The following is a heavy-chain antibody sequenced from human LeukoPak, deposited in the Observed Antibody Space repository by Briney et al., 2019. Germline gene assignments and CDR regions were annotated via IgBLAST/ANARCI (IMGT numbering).Heavy chain of an antibody. D-gene: IGHD6-6*01. CDR2: IYYSGST. CDR1: GGSISSSSYY. CDR3: ARMSGSSSGLYYYYYYMDV. J-gene: IGHJ6*03. Sequence: SETLSLTCTVSGGSISSSSYYWGWIRQPPGKGLEWIASIYYSGSTYHNPSLKSRVTISVDTSKNQFSLKLSSVTAADTAVYYCARMSGSSSGLYYYYYYMDVWGKGTTVTVSS. V-gene: IGHV4-39*01.